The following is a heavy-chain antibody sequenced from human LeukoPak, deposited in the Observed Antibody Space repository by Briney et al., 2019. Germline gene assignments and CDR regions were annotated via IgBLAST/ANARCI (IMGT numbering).Heavy chain of an antibody. J-gene: IGHJ4*02. D-gene: IGHD3-22*01. CDR1: GFTFSSYA. CDR2: ISYDGSNK. CDR3: ARDSNGPAF. Sequence: PGRSLRLSCAASGFTFSSYAMHWVRQAPGKGLEWVAVISYDGSNKYYADSVKGRFTISRDYSKNTLYLQMNSLRADDTAVYYCARDSNGPAFWGQGTLVTVSS. V-gene: IGHV3-30*14.